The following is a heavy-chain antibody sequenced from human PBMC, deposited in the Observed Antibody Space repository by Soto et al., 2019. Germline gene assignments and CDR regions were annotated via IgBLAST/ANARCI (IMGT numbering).Heavy chain of an antibody. D-gene: IGHD3-3*01. CDR3: ARAYDFWSTKPSLDY. CDR2: ISAYNGDT. J-gene: IGHJ4*02. CDR1: GGTFSSYA. Sequence: GASVKVSCKASGGTFSSYAISWVRQAPGQGLEWMGWISAYNGDTNYAQKLQGRVTMTTDTSTSTAYMELRSLRSDDTAVYYCARAYDFWSTKPSLDYWGQGTLVTVSS. V-gene: IGHV1-18*01.